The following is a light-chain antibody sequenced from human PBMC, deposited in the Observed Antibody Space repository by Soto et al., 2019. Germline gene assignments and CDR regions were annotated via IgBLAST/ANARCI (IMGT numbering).Light chain of an antibody. CDR2: SAS. CDR1: RSINTY. J-gene: IGKJ1*01. CDR3: QQYGSSPPT. V-gene: IGKV1-39*01. Sequence: DIQMTQSPSSLSASVGDRVTITCRASRSINTYVNWYRQRPGKAPELLIYSASSLHFGVPSRFSGSGAGTDFTFTINRLEPEDFALYYCQQYGSSPPTFGQGTKVEIK.